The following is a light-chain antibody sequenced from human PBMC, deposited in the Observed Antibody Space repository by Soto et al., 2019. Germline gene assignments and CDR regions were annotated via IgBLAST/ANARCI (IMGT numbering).Light chain of an antibody. CDR3: QQASSFPLT. Sequence: DIQMTQSPSSLSASVGDRVTITCRTSQRISTHLNWYQQRPGKAPNLLIYAASSLHSGVPSRFSGSGSGTDFTLTISSLQPEDFATYYCQQASSFPLTFGQGTRLEIK. J-gene: IGKJ5*01. CDR2: AAS. V-gene: IGKV1-39*01. CDR1: QRISTH.